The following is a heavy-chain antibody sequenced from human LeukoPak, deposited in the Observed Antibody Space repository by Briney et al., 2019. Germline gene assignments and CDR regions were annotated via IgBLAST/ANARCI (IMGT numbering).Heavy chain of an antibody. D-gene: IGHD3-9*01. V-gene: IGHV4-34*01. Sequence: SETLSLTCAVYGGSFSGYYWSWIRQPPGKGLEWIWEINHSGSTNYNPSLKSRVTISVDTSKNQFSLKLSSVTAADTAVYYCARAYDILTHNWFDPWGQETLVTVSS. J-gene: IGHJ5*02. CDR1: GGSFSGYY. CDR2: INHSGST. CDR3: ARAYDILTHNWFDP.